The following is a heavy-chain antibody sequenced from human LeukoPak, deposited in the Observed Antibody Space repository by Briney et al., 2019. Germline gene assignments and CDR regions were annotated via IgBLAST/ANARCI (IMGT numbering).Heavy chain of an antibody. CDR3: ARGSRRPKFDY. D-gene: IGHD6-13*01. J-gene: IGHJ4*02. V-gene: IGHV4-34*01. Sequence: PSETLSLTCTVSGGSISSYYWSWIRQPPGKGLEWIGEINHSGSTNYNPSLKSRVTISVDTSKNQFSLKLSSVTAADTAVYYCARGSRRPKFDYWGQGTLVTVSS. CDR1: GGSISSYY. CDR2: INHSGST.